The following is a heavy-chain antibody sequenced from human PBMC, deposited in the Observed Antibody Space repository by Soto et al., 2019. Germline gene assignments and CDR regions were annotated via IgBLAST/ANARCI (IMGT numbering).Heavy chain of an antibody. D-gene: IGHD3-22*01. CDR1: GGNFSRYA. V-gene: IGHV1-69*13. CDR3: ARENWKLYYYDSSGYYPGDI. J-gene: IGHJ3*02. CDR2: IIPVFRTT. Sequence: GASVKVSCKASGGNFSRYAISWLRQAPGQGLEWMGGIIPVFRTTNYEQKLQGRVTITADGSTSTAYMELSSLRSEDTAVYYCARENWKLYYYDSSGYYPGDIWGQGTMVTVSS.